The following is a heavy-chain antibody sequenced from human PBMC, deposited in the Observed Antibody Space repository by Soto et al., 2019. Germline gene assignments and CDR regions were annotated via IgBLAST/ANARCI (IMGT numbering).Heavy chain of an antibody. Sequence: QVDLVQSGAEVKKPGASVTISCKASGSAITRYYIHWVRQAPGRGLEWMGIINPGGGSASYAQKFQDRVTIDKDTSTGTVYMDLRSLRTEDTAVYYCARDTSGWSINGLDVWGQGTTVNVS. CDR3: ARDTSGWSINGLDV. V-gene: IGHV1-46*01. CDR1: GSAITRYY. CDR2: INPGGGSA. J-gene: IGHJ6*02. D-gene: IGHD6-19*01.